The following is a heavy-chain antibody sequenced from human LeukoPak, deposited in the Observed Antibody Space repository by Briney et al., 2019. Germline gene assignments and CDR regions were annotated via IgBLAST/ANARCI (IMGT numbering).Heavy chain of an antibody. CDR3: ARLSGSYVRGFDY. J-gene: IGHJ4*02. CDR1: GGSFSGYY. CDR2: INHSGST. V-gene: IGHV4-34*01. Sequence: PSETLSLTCAVYGGSFSGYYWSWIRQPPGKGLEWMGEINHSGSTNYNPSLKSRVTISVDTSKNQFSLKLSSVTAADTAVYYCARLSGSYVRGFDYWGQGTLVTVSS. D-gene: IGHD1-26*01.